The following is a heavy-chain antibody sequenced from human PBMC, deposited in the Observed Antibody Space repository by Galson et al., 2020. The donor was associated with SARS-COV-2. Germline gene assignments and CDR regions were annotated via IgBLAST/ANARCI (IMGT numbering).Heavy chain of an antibody. D-gene: IGHD2-15*01. V-gene: IGHV3-33*01. CDR1: DFTFRSYG. J-gene: IGHJ4*02. Sequence: GGSLRLSCAASDFTFRSYGMHWVRQAPGKGLEWVAVRWHDGSNKYYADSVKGRFTISGDKYKNTLYLQMNNLRVEDTAVYDCARGRLYGGKGTVDYWGQGTLVTVSS. CDR2: RWHDGSNK. CDR3: ARGRLYGGKGTVDY.